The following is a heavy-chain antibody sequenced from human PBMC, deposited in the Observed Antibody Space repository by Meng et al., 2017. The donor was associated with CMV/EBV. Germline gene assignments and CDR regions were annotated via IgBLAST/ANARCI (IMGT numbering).Heavy chain of an antibody. D-gene: IGHD2-2*01. J-gene: IGHJ3*02. CDR2: INPNSGGT. CDR3: AIYCSSTSCYGGGAFDI. V-gene: IGHV1-2*02. CDR1: GYSVTGYY. Sequence: SEQVSCKASGYSVTGYYMHWVRQAPGQGLEWMGWINPNSGGTNYAQKFQGRVTMTRNTSISTAYMVLSRLRSDDTAVYYCAIYCSSTSCYGGGAFDIWGQGTMVTVSS.